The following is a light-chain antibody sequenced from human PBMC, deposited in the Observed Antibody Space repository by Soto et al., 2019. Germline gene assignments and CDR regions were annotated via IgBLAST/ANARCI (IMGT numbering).Light chain of an antibody. CDR3: QQSNSYSLT. CDR2: DAS. J-gene: IGKJ4*01. V-gene: IGKV1-5*01. Sequence: DIQMTQSPSTLSASVGDRVTITCRASQSISSWLAWYQQKPGKAPKLLIYDASSLESGVPSRFSGSGSGTEFTLTISSLQPDDFATYYGQQSNSYSLTFGGGTKVEIK. CDR1: QSISSW.